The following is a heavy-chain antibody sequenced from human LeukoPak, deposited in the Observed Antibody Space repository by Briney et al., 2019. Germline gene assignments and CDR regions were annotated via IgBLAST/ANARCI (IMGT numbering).Heavy chain of an antibody. CDR1: GYIFTNYW. D-gene: IGHD5-12*01. V-gene: IGHV5-51*01. CDR3: ATLPYGGYADY. CDR2: IYPGDSDT. Sequence: GESLKISCKGPGYIFTNYWIGWVRQMPGKGLEFMGIIYPGDSDTRYSPSFQGQVTISPDKSISTAYLQWSSLKASDTAMYYCATLPYGGYADYWGRGTLVTVSS. J-gene: IGHJ4*02.